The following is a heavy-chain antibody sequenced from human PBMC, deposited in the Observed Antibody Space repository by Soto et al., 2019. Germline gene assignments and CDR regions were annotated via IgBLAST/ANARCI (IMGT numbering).Heavy chain of an antibody. CDR1: GGTFSSYA. CDR3: ARDRVSYYYDSSGYGQYAFDI. Sequence: QVQLVQSGAEVKKPGSSVKVSCKASGGTFSSYAISWVRQAPGQGLEWMGGIIPIFGTANYAQKFQGRVTITADESTSTAYMELSSLRSEDTAVYYCARDRVSYYYDSSGYGQYAFDIWGQGTMVTVSS. V-gene: IGHV1-69*01. CDR2: IIPIFGTA. J-gene: IGHJ3*02. D-gene: IGHD3-22*01.